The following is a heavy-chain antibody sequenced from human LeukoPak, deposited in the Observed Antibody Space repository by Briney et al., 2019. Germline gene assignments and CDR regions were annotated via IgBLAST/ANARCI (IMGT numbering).Heavy chain of an antibody. CDR3: ARDRSSGIQLWLGWIDY. J-gene: IGHJ4*02. V-gene: IGHV3-21*01. D-gene: IGHD5-18*01. CDR2: ISSSSSYI. Sequence: GGSLRLSCAASGFTFSSYSMNWVRQAPGKGLEWVSSISSSSSYIYYADSVKGRFTISRDNAKNSLYLQMNSLRAEDTAVYYCARDRSSGIQLWLGWIDYWGQGTLVTVSS. CDR1: GFTFSSYS.